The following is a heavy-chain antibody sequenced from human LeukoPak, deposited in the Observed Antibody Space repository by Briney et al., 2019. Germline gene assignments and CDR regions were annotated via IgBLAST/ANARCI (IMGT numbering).Heavy chain of an antibody. Sequence: PSETLSLTCTVSGGSISSGGYYWSWIRQHPGKGLEWVSTISGSGGVTYYPDSVRGRFTISRDNSKNTLHLQMDSLRAEDTAIYYCAKWPEGATPKFHYRGQGTLVTVSS. CDR3: AKWPEGATPKFHY. CDR2: ISGSGGVT. V-gene: IGHV3-23*01. CDR1: GGSISSGGYY. J-gene: IGHJ4*02. D-gene: IGHD1-26*01.